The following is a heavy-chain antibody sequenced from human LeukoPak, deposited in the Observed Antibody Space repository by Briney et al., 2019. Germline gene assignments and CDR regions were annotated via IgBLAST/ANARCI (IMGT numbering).Heavy chain of an antibody. V-gene: IGHV4-30-4*08. CDR2: IYYSGST. Sequence: PSQTLSLTXTVSGGSISSGDYYWSWIRQPPGKGLEWIGYIYYSGSTYYNPSLKSRVTISVDTSKNQFSLKLSSVTAADTAVYYCARDPYYYDSREYGNAFDIWGQGTMVTVSS. CDR1: GGSISSGDYY. D-gene: IGHD3-22*01. CDR3: ARDPYYYDSREYGNAFDI. J-gene: IGHJ3*02.